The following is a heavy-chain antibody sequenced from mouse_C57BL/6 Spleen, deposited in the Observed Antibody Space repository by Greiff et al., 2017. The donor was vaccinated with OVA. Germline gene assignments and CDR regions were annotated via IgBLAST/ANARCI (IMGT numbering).Heavy chain of an antibody. Sequence: VQLQQPGAELVMPGASVKLSCKASGYTFTSYWMHWVKQRPGQGLEWIGEIDPSDSYTNYNQKFKGKSTLTVDKSSSTAYMQLSSLTSEDSAVYYCARRVRYWYFDVWGTGTTVTVSS. J-gene: IGHJ1*03. CDR2: IDPSDSYT. D-gene: IGHD2-14*01. CDR3: ARRVRYWYFDV. CDR1: GYTFTSYW. V-gene: IGHV1-69*01.